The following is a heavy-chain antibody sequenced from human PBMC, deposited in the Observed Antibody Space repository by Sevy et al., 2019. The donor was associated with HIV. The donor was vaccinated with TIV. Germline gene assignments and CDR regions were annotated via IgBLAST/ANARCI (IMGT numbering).Heavy chain of an antibody. J-gene: IGHJ6*02. V-gene: IGHV4-34*01. CDR1: GGSFSGYY. CDR2: INHSGST. CDR3: AKPQPHFYGSGSYLIGGYYGMDV. D-gene: IGHD3-10*01. Sequence: SETLSLTCAVYGGSFSGYYWSWIRQPPGKGLEWIGEINHSGSTNYNPSLKSRVTISVDTSKNQFSLKLSSVTAADTAVYYCAKPQPHFYGSGSYLIGGYYGMDVWGQGTTVTVSS.